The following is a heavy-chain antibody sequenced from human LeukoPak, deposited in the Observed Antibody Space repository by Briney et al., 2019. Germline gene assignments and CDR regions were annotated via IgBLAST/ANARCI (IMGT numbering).Heavy chain of an antibody. CDR1: GLSISSGRF. D-gene: IGHD4-17*01. CDR2: VYESGTP. Sequence: PSEALSLTCSVSGLSISSGRFWVWIRQPPGKGLEWLATVYESGTPFYNPSLKSRLTISVDSPRNQFSLRLTSLTAADTAVYYCARLVTVTIGDYFDYWGQGNLVTVSS. J-gene: IGHJ4*02. CDR3: ARLVTVTIGDYFDY. V-gene: IGHV4-38-2*02.